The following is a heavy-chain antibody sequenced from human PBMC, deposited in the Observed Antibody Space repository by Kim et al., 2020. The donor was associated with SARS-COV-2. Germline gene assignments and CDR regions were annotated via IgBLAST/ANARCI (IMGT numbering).Heavy chain of an antibody. CDR2: IYYSGST. CDR1: GGSISSSSYY. D-gene: IGHD3-9*01. J-gene: IGHJ6*02. Sequence: SETLSLTCTVSGGSISSSSYYWGWIRQPPGKGLEWIGSIYYSGSTYYNPSLKSRVTISVDTSKNQFSLKLSSVTAADTAVYYCARDLLVTDYYYYGMDVWGQGTTVTVSS. V-gene: IGHV4-39*07. CDR3: ARDLLVTDYYYYGMDV.